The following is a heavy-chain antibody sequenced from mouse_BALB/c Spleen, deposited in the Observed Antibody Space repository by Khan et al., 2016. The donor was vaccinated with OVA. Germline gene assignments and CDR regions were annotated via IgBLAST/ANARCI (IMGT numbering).Heavy chain of an antibody. J-gene: IGHJ1*01. CDR3: ARISSYWYTEV. V-gene: IGHV9-1*02. CDR2: INTYTGEP. CDR1: GYTFTNYG. D-gene: IGHD6-2*01. Sequence: QIQLVQSGPELKKPGETVKISCKASGYTFTNYGMNWVKQAPGKGLKWMGWINTYTGEPTYADDFKGRFVFSLETSASTAYLQISNLKNEDMTTYVCARISSYWYTEVWGAGTTVTVSS.